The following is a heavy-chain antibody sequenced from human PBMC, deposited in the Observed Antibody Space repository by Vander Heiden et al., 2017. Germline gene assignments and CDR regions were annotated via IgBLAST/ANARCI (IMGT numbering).Heavy chain of an antibody. D-gene: IGHD2-21*01. CDR3: ARDRSLGGGDTDY. J-gene: IGHJ4*02. CDR2: ISYDGSKK. CDR1: GFPFSSYA. V-gene: IGHV3-30-3*01. Sequence: QVQLVASGGGVVQPGRSLRLSCAASGFPFSSYALHWVRQAPGKGLEWVAVISYDGSKKYYADSVKGRFTISRDNSKNTLYLQMNSLRAEDTAVYYCARDRSLGGGDTDYWGQGTLVTVSS.